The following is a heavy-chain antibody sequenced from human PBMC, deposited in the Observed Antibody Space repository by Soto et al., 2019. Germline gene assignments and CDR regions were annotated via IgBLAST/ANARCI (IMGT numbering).Heavy chain of an antibody. Sequence: PGGSLRISCKVSGCSLRSYLGVWFRQTPRKGLEWMGMSDPGDSYSRYSTSFQGLVTISADKSISPAYLQCRRLKASETAMYDCGRWESGHGHRFSMDSWG. CDR3: GRWESGHGHRFSMDS. CDR1: GCSLRSYL. CDR2: SDPGDSYS. D-gene: IGHD1-26*01. V-gene: IGHV5-51*01. J-gene: IGHJ5*01.